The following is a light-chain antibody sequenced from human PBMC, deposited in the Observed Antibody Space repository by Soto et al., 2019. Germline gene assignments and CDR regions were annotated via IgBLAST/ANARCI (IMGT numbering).Light chain of an antibody. CDR3: QHYKSYFYT. CDR1: QSITNW. V-gene: IGKV1-5*03. J-gene: IGKJ2*01. Sequence: DIQMTQSPSTLSASVGDRVTITCRASQSITNWLAWYQQKPGKAPKLLIYKASSLESGVPSRFSGSGSGTEFTLTISSLQPDDFATYYCQHYKSYFYTFGQGTKLEIK. CDR2: KAS.